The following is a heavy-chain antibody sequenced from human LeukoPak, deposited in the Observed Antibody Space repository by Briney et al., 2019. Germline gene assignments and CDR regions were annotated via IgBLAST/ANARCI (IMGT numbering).Heavy chain of an antibody. CDR2: IYSDGTA. CDR1: GFTFSNNR. J-gene: IGHJ5*02. CDR3: VRDLT. V-gene: IGHV3-53*01. Sequence: GGSLRLSCAASGFTFSNNRMSWVRQAPGKGLEWVSVIYSDGTAYYADSVEGRFTISRDNSKSTLYLQMNSLRADDTAVYYCVRDLTWGQGTLVTVSS.